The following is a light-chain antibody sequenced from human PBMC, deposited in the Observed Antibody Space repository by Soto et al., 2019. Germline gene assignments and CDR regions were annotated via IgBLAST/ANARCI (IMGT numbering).Light chain of an antibody. V-gene: IGLV1-51*02. CDR1: NANIGKNY. J-gene: IGLJ1*01. CDR2: ENN. CDR3: VTWDSSLSAHV. Sequence: QSALTQPPSVSAAPGQKVTISCSGSNANIGKNYVSWYQQLPGTAPKVLIYENNNRPSEIPDRFSGSKSGTSATLGITGLQTGGEADYYCVTWDSSLSAHVFGTGTKVTVL.